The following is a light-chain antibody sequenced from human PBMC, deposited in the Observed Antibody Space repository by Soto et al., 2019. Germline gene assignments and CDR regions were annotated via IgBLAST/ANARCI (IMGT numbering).Light chain of an antibody. V-gene: IGLV2-18*02. CDR2: EVS. CDR1: SSDVGSYNR. J-gene: IGLJ2*01. Sequence: QSALTHPPSVSGSPGQSVTISCTGTSSDVGSYNRVSWYQQTPGTAPKLMIYEVSSRPSGVPDRFSGSKSGNTASLTISGLQAENEANYYCSSYTTSNTFIFGGGTKLTVL. CDR3: SSYTTSNTFI.